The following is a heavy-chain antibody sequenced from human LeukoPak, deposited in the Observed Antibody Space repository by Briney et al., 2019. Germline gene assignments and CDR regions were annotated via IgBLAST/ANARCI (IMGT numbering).Heavy chain of an antibody. J-gene: IGHJ4*02. D-gene: IGHD1-26*01. CDR2: ISGSGGST. CDR3: ARGRIVGATSADY. Sequence: GGSLRLSCAASGFTFSSYAMSWVRQAPGKGLEWVSAISGSGGSTYYADSVKGRFTISRDNAKNSLYLQMNSLRAEDTAVYYCARGRIVGATSADYWGQGTLVTVSS. V-gene: IGHV3-23*01. CDR1: GFTFSSYA.